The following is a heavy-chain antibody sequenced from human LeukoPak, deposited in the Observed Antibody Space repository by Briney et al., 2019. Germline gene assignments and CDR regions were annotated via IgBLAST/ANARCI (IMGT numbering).Heavy chain of an antibody. J-gene: IGHJ5*02. V-gene: IGHV3-73*01. CDR1: GFTFSGSA. Sequence: QPGGSLRLSCAASGFTFSGSAMHWVRQASGKGLEWVGRIRSKANSYATAYAASVKGRFTISRDDSKNTAYLQMNSLKTEDTAVYYCTNGSGVMFDPWGQGTLVTVSS. CDR3: TNGSGVMFDP. D-gene: IGHD2-15*01. CDR2: IRSKANSYAT.